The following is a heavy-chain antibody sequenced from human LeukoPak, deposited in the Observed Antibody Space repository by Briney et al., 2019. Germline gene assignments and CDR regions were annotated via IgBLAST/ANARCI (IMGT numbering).Heavy chain of an antibody. J-gene: IGHJ4*02. CDR2: ISGSGGST. CDR1: GFTFSSYA. CDR3: AKDYYDFWSGYSD. Sequence: GGSLRLSCAASGFTFSSYAMSWVRQAPGKGLDWVSAISGSGGSTYYADSVKGRFTISRDNSKNTLYLQMNSLRAEDTAVYYCAKDYYDFWSGYSDWGQGTLVTVSS. V-gene: IGHV3-23*01. D-gene: IGHD3-3*01.